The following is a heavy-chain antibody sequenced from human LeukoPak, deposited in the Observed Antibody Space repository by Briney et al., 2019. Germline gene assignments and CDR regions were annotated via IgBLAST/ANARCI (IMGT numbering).Heavy chain of an antibody. J-gene: IGHJ4*02. D-gene: IGHD5-12*01. CDR2: IDGDGSST. V-gene: IGHV3-74*01. CDR3: ARGYSGYFYY. CDR1: GFTFRNYW. Sequence: PGGSLRLSCAASGFTFRNYWMQWVRQAPGKGLVWVSRIDGDGSSTNYADSVKGRFTISRDNAKNTLYLQMNSLRAEDTAVYYCARGYSGYFYYWGQGTLVTVSS.